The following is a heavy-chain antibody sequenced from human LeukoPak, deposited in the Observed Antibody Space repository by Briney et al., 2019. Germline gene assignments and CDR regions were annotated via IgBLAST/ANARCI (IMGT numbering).Heavy chain of an antibody. D-gene: IGHD5-18*01. CDR2: ISYDGSNK. J-gene: IGHJ4*02. CDR1: GFTFSSYV. V-gene: IGHV3-30*14. Sequence: GRSLRLSCAASGFTFSSYVMHWVRQAPGKGLEWVAAISYDGSNKSYADSVKGRFTISRDNSKNTLYLQMSSLRAEDTAVYYRVKGPWIQLWLLSDFDYWGQGTLVTVSS. CDR3: VKGPWIQLWLLSDFDY.